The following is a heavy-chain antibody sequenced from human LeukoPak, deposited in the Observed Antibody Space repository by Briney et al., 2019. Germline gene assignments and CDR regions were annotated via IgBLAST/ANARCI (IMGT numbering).Heavy chain of an antibody. CDR3: ARDLHYYVAMDV. Sequence: GGSLRLSCAASGFSFSSYAMNWVRQAPGEGLEWLSGITGSGGRTYYADSVKGRFTISRDNSKDTLYLQMNSLRAEDTALYYCARDLHYYVAMDVWGQGTTVTVSS. J-gene: IGHJ6*02. CDR1: GFSFSSYA. CDR2: ITGSGGRT. D-gene: IGHD3-10*02. V-gene: IGHV3-23*01.